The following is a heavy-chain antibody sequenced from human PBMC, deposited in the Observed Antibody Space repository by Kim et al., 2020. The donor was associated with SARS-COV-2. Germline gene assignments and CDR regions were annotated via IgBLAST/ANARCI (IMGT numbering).Heavy chain of an antibody. Sequence: APVKVSCKASGYTFTSYYMHWVRQAPGQGLEWMGIINPSGGSTSYAQKFQGRVTMTRDTSTSTVYMELSSLRSEDTAVYYCARDRITIFGVVIKSYYYGMDVWGQGTTVTVSS. J-gene: IGHJ6*01. CDR3: ARDRITIFGVVIKSYYYGMDV. CDR1: GYTFTSYY. V-gene: IGHV1-46*01. D-gene: IGHD3-3*01. CDR2: INPSGGST.